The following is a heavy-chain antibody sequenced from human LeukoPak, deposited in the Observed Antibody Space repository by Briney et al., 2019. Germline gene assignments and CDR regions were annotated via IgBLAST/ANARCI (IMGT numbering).Heavy chain of an antibody. CDR2: MYGAGHT. CDR3: ARARCDTCGYGS. CDR1: GFTVSSNY. V-gene: IGHV3-66*02. Sequence: PGGSLRLSCAASGFTVSSNYMSWVRQAPGKGLEWVAVMYGAGHTYYAGSVRGRFTISRDTSTNTLSLQMNSLRAEDTAEYYCARARCDTCGYGSWGQGTLVTVSS. D-gene: IGHD3-22*01. J-gene: IGHJ5*02.